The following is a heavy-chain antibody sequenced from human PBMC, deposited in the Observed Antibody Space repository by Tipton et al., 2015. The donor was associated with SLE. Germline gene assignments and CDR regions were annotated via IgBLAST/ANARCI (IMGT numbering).Heavy chain of an antibody. V-gene: IGHV4-4*08. CDR3: ARNCAGACFGAFYV. CDR2: IDTSGST. J-gene: IGHJ3*01. D-gene: IGHD2-21*01. CDR1: GASTSSNN. Sequence: TLSLTCTVFGASTSSNNWSWFRQPPGKGLEWIGSIDTSGSTNYNTSLKSRVTIFVDTSKSQLSLKLSSVTAADTAVYYCARNCAGACFGAFYVWGQGTMVSVSP.